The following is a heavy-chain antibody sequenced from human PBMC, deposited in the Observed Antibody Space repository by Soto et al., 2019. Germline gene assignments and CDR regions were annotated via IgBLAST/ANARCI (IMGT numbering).Heavy chain of an antibody. CDR2: ISWNSGSI. D-gene: IGHD2-2*01. V-gene: IGHV3-9*01. CDR3: AKDAVPDFVPAAIERHNSYYCMDV. CDR1: GFTFDDYA. Sequence: PGGSLRLSCAASGFTFDDYAMHWVRQAPGKGLEWVSGISWNSGSIGYADSVKGRFTISRDNAKNSLYLQMNSLRAEETDLYYCAKDAVPDFVPAAIERHNSYYCMDVWGKGTTVTVS. J-gene: IGHJ6*03.